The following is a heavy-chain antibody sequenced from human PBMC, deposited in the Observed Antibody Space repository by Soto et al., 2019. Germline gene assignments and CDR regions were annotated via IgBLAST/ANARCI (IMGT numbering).Heavy chain of an antibody. Sequence: SETLSLNCTVCGGSISSYYWRWIREPPGKGIEWIGYIYYSGSNHYNPSLKSRVTISVDTSKNQFSLKLSSVTAADTAVYYCARGRYYMDVWGKGTTVTGSS. J-gene: IGHJ6*03. CDR3: ARGRYYMDV. CDR1: GGSISSYY. V-gene: IGHV4-59*01. CDR2: IYYSGSN.